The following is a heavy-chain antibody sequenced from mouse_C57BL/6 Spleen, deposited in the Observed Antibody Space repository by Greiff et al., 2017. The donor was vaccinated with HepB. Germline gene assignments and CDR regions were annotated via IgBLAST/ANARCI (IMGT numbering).Heavy chain of an antibody. CDR2: ISNGGGST. V-gene: IGHV5-12*01. CDR3: ARRPTTVVAPLDY. D-gene: IGHD1-1*01. CDR1: GFTFSDYY. J-gene: IGHJ2*01. Sequence: EVQRVESGGGLVQPGGSLKLSCAASGFTFSDYYMYWVRQTPEKRLEWVAYISNGGGSTYYPDTVKGRFTISRDNAKNTLYLQMSRLKSEDTAMYYCARRPTTVVAPLDYWGQGTTLTVSS.